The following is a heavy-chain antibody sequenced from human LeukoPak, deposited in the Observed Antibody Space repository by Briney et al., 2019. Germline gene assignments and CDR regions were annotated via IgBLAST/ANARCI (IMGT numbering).Heavy chain of an antibody. V-gene: IGHV3-53*05. D-gene: IGHD6-19*01. CDR2: ISGSGGST. J-gene: IGHJ4*02. CDR1: GFTVSSNY. CDR3: ARILDSAWGELGY. Sequence: GGSLRLSCAASGFTVSSNYMSWVHQAPGKGLEWVSVISGSGGSTYYADSVKGRFTISRDNSKNTLYLQMNSLRAEDTAVYYCARILDSAWGELGYWGQGTLVTVSS.